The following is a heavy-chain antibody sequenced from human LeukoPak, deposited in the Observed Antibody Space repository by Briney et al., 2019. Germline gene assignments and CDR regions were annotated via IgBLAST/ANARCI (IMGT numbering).Heavy chain of an antibody. CDR2: ISGSGGST. J-gene: IGHJ6*02. CDR3: AKLSSSGWIENYYYGMDV. Sequence: PGGSLRLSCAASGFTFSSYAMSWVRQAPGNGLEWVSAISGSGGSTYYADSVKGRFTISRDNSKNTLYLQMNSLRAEDTAVYYCAKLSSSGWIENYYYGMDVWGQGTTVTVSS. CDR1: GFTFSSYA. V-gene: IGHV3-23*01. D-gene: IGHD3-22*01.